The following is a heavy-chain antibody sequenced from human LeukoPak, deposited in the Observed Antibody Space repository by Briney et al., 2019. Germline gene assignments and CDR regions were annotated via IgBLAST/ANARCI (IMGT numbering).Heavy chain of an antibody. D-gene: IGHD3-3*01. CDR1: EFTFSNYA. CDR3: TKDTYGYEDY. CDR2: INPDGSTT. J-gene: IGHJ4*02. V-gene: IGHV3-74*01. Sequence: LPGGSLRLSCTASEFTFSNYAMSWVRQAPGEGLMWVSRINPDGSTTNYADSVKGRFTISRDNAKNSLNLQMNSLRAEDTAVYFCTKDTYGYEDYWGQGTLVTVSS.